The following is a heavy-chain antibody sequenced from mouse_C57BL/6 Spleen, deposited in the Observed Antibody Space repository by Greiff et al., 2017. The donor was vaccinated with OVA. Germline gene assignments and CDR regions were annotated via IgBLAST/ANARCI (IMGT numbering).Heavy chain of an antibody. J-gene: IGHJ1*03. CDR3: ARHTGDWYFDV. CDR2: ISSGGSYT. Sequence: EVQRVESGGDLVKPGGSLKLSCAASGFTFSSYGMSWVRQTPDKRLEWVATISSGGSYTYYPDSVKGRFTISRDNAKNTLYLQMSSLKSEDTAMYYCARHTGDWYFDVWGTGTTVTVSS. CDR1: GFTFSSYG. V-gene: IGHV5-6*01.